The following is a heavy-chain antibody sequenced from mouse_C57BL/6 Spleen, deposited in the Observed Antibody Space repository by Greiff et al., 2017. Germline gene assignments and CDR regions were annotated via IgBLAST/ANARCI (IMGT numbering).Heavy chain of an antibody. V-gene: IGHV1-81*01. J-gene: IGHJ4*01. Sequence: QVQLKQSGAELARPGASVKLSCKASGYTFTSYGISWVKQRTGQGLEWIGEIYPRSGNTYYNEKFKGKATLTADKSSSTAYMELRSLTSEDSAVYFCARDHSKGYAMDYWGQGTSVTVSS. CDR3: ARDHSKGYAMDY. CDR2: IYPRSGNT. CDR1: GYTFTSYG.